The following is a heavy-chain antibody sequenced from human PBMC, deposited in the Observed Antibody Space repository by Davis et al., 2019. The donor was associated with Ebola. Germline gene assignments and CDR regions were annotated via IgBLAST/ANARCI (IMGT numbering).Heavy chain of an antibody. D-gene: IGHD6-13*01. CDR3: ARGGPSVYSSSFT. J-gene: IGHJ5*02. Sequence: GESLKISCAASGVTVSSNYMSWVRQAPGKGLEWVSGISSSGDTTYYADFVKGRFTISRDNAKNTMHLQLNSLRADDTAVYYCARGGPSVYSSSFTWGQGTLVTVSS. CDR2: ISSSGDTT. V-gene: IGHV3-23*01. CDR1: GVTVSSNY.